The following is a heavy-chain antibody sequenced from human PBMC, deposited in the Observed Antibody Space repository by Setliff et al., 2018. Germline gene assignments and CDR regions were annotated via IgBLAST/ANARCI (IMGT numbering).Heavy chain of an antibody. Sequence: PGGSLRLSCAASGFTFDDYAMHWVRQAPGKGLEWVSGISWNSGSIGYVDSVKGRFTISRDNARNSLYLQMNSLRAEDTAMYYCATAGRLARADNWGQGTLVTVPS. CDR2: ISWNSGSI. J-gene: IGHJ4*02. D-gene: IGHD2-21*02. CDR1: GFTFDDYA. CDR3: ATAGRLARADN. V-gene: IGHV3-9*01.